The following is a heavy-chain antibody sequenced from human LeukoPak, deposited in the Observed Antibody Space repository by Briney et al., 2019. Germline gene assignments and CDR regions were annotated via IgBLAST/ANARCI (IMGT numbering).Heavy chain of an antibody. CDR2: IIPIFGTA. V-gene: IGHV1-69*13. Sequence: SVNVSCKASGGTFSSYAISWVRQAPGQGLEWMGGIIPIFGTANYAQKFQGRVTITADESTSTAYMELSSLRSEDTAVYYCARDRENYSNQGTFDYWGQGTLVTVSS. D-gene: IGHD4-11*01. CDR3: ARDRENYSNQGTFDY. CDR1: GGTFSSYA. J-gene: IGHJ4*02.